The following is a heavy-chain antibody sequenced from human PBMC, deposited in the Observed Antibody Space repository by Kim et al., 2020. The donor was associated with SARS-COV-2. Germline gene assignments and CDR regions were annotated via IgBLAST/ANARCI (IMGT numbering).Heavy chain of an antibody. Sequence: GGSLRLPCTAFGFTFDNYAMSWVRQAPGKGPEWVSTIRESGSGTYYEVFAKGRFSISRDNSRNTLYLQMSSLRADDTAVYSCVRNPTFTNGWFDWYFDLWGRGTQVTVSS. J-gene: IGHJ2*01. CDR3: VRNPTFTNGWFDWYFDL. CDR2: IRESGSGT. D-gene: IGHD6-19*01. V-gene: IGHV3-23*01. CDR1: GFTFDNYA.